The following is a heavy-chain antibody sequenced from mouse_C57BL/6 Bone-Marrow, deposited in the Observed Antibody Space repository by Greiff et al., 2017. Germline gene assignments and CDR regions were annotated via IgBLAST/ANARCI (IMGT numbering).Heavy chain of an antibody. D-gene: IGHD2-12*01. CDR1: GFTFSSYA. CDR2: ISDGGSYT. CDR3: ARDAYAAWFAY. V-gene: IGHV5-4*01. J-gene: IGHJ3*01. Sequence: DVKLVESGGGLVKPGGSLKLSCAASGFTFSSYAMSWVRQTPEKRLEWVATISDGGSYTYYPDNVKGRFTISRDNAKNNLYLQMSHLKSEDTAMYYCARDAYAAWFAYWGQGTLVTVSA.